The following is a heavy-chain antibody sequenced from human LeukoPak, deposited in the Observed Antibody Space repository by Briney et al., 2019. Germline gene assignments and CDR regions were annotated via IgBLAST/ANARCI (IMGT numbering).Heavy chain of an antibody. V-gene: IGHV3-23*01. J-gene: IGHJ4*02. CDR3: AKDRPDTAMITDFDY. CDR1: GFTFSSYA. Sequence: GGSLRLSCAASGFTFSSYAMGWVRQAPGKGLEWVSTISGSGGSTYYADSVKGRFTISRDNSKNTLYLQMNSLRAEDTAVYYCAKDRPDTAMITDFDYWGQGTLVTVSS. CDR2: ISGSGGST. D-gene: IGHD5-18*01.